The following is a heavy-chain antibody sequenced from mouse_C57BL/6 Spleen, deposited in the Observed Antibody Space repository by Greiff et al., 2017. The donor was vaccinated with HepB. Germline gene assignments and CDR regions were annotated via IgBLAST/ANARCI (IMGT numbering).Heavy chain of an antibody. J-gene: IGHJ2*01. CDR2: ISSGSSTI. Sequence: EVHLVESGGGLVKPGGSLKLSCAASGFTFSDYGMHWVRQTPEKGLEWVAYISSGSSTIYYADTVKGRFTISRDNAKNTLFLQMTGLRSEDTAMYYCASEGFGGYPYFDYWGQGTTLTVSS. D-gene: IGHD2-2*01. CDR3: ASEGFGGYPYFDY. V-gene: IGHV5-17*01. CDR1: GFTFSDYG.